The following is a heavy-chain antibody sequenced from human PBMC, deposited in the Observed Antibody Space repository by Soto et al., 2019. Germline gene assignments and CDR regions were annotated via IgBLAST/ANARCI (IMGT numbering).Heavy chain of an antibody. J-gene: IGHJ4*02. CDR1: SGSFSCYC. CDR2: ISQSGNT. V-gene: IGHV4-34*01. CDR3: ARAPKVSGSSQTRPDY. Sequence: SETLSLTCSIYSGSFSCYCWSWIRQPPGKGLEWIGEISQSGNTNYSPSLESRVSISIDTSKKQFSLNLASESAADTAVYYCARAPKVSGSSQTRPDYWGQGTLVTVSS. D-gene: IGHD6-6*01.